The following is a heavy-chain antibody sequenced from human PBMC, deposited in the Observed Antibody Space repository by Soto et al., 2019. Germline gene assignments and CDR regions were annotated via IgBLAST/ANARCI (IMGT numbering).Heavy chain of an antibody. Sequence: TLSLTCAISGDSVSSNSAAWNWIRQSPSRGLEWLGRTYCRSKWYNDYAVSVKSRITINPDTSKNQFSLQLNSVTPEDTAVYYCARVWGIAVAGTSVPFDYWGQGTLVTVSS. D-gene: IGHD6-19*01. CDR2: TYCRSKWYN. J-gene: IGHJ4*02. V-gene: IGHV6-1*01. CDR3: ARVWGIAVAGTSVPFDY. CDR1: GDSVSSNSAA.